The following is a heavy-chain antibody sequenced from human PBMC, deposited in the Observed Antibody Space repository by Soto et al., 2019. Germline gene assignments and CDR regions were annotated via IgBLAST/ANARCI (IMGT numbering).Heavy chain of an antibody. V-gene: IGHV4-34*01. CDR3: ARGLLLATYYYDSSGYYLFDY. Sequence: SETLSLTCAVYGGSFSGYYWSWIRQPPGKGLEWIGEINRSGRTNYNPSLKSRVTISVDTSKNQFSLKLSSVTAADTAVYYCARGLLLATYYYDSSGYYLFDYWGQGTLVTVSS. CDR1: GGSFSGYY. J-gene: IGHJ4*02. CDR2: INRSGRT. D-gene: IGHD3-22*01.